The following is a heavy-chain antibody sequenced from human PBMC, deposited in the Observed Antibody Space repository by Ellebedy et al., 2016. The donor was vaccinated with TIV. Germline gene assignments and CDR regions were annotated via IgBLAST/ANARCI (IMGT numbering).Heavy chain of an antibody. V-gene: IGHV3-11*06. J-gene: IGHJ4*02. Sequence: GESLKISCAASGFTFSDYYMSWIRQAPGKGLEWGSYISSSSSHIYYADSVKGRFTISRDNAKNSLYLQMNSLRAEDTAVYYCARGDCSSTSCYAFDYWGQGTLVTVSS. CDR3: ARGDCSSTSCYAFDY. D-gene: IGHD2-2*01. CDR1: GFTFSDYY. CDR2: ISSSSSHI.